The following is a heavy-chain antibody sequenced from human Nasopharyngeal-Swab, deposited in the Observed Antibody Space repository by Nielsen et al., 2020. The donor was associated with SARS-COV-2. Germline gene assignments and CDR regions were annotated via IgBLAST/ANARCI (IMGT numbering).Heavy chain of an antibody. CDR3: ARQRGGSRWPYYMDV. V-gene: IGHV4-59*08. CDR2: IYYSGST. J-gene: IGHJ6*03. Sequence: SETLSLTCTVSGGSFSSYYWSWIRQPPGKGLEWIGYIYYSGSTNYNPSLKSRVTISVDTSKNQFSLKLSSVTAADTAVYYCARQRGGSRWPYYMDVWGKGTTVTVSS. D-gene: IGHD6-13*01. CDR1: GGSFSSYY.